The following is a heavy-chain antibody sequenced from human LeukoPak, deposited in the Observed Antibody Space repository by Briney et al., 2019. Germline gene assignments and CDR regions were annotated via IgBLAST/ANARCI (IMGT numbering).Heavy chain of an antibody. D-gene: IGHD5-24*01. Sequence: GASVKVSCKASGYTFTNYGINWVRQAPGQGLEWMGWISGYNGDINYAQRLQGRVTMTTDTSTSTAYMELRSLSFDDTAVYYCARVLSREGYFDYWGQGTLVTVSS. CDR2: ISGYNGDI. J-gene: IGHJ4*02. CDR1: GYTFTNYG. V-gene: IGHV1-18*01. CDR3: ARVLSREGYFDY.